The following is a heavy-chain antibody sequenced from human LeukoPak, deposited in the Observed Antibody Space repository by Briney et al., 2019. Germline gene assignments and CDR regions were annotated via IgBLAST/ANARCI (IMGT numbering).Heavy chain of an antibody. CDR1: GYTFTSYA. Sequence: ASVKVSCKASGYTFTSYAMHWVRQAPGQRLEWMGWINAGNGNTKYSQKFQGRVTITRDTSASTAYMELSSLRSEDTAVYYCARYIRGIAAAGADWYFDLWGRGTLVTVSS. J-gene: IGHJ2*01. CDR2: INAGNGNT. CDR3: ARYIRGIAAAGADWYFDL. D-gene: IGHD6-13*01. V-gene: IGHV1-3*01.